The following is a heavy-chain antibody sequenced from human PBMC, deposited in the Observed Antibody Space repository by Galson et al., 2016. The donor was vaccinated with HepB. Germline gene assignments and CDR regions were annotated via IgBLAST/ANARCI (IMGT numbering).Heavy chain of an antibody. J-gene: IGHJ3*02. CDR3: ARHYYDSAGDAFDI. Sequence: SLRLSCAASGFTFGNHAMSWVRQAPGKGLEWVSYIGSSSSYRNHADTVKGRFTISRDNAKNSVYLQMNSLRAEDTALYYCARHYYDSAGDAFDIWGQGKMVTVSS. D-gene: IGHD3-22*01. CDR1: GFTFGNHA. V-gene: IGHV3-11*03. CDR2: IGSSSSYR.